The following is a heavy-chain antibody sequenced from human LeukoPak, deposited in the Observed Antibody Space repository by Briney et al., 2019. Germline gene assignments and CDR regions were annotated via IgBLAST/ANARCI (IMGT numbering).Heavy chain of an antibody. CDR3: ARHQSFVYLSPILP. D-gene: IGHD5/OR15-5a*01. Sequence: PSETLSLTCPVSGGSVSSSSYYWGWIRQPPGEGLEWIGSIYYTGSTYYKPPLKSRVTICVDASKNQISLKLSSVTAADTAVYFCARHQSFVYLSPILPGAQRTLVSVPT. V-gene: IGHV4-39*01. J-gene: IGHJ5*02. CDR2: IYYTGST. CDR1: GGSVSSSSYY.